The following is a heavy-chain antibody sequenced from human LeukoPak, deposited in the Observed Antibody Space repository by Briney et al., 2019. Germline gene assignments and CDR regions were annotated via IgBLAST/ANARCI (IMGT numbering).Heavy chain of an antibody. CDR3: ARATYYYDSSGYWTLEFDFDI. CDR2: IYHSGST. Sequence: SETLSLTCTVSGGSISSYYWSWIRQPPGKGLEWIGSIYHSGSTYYNPSLKSRVTISVGTSKNQFSLKLSSVTAADTAVYYCARATYYYDSSGYWTLEFDFDIWGQGTMVTVSS. J-gene: IGHJ3*02. D-gene: IGHD3-22*01. CDR1: GGSISSYY. V-gene: IGHV4-38-2*02.